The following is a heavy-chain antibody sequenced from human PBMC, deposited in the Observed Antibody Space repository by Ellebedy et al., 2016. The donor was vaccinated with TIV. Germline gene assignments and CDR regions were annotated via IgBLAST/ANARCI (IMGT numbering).Heavy chain of an antibody. D-gene: IGHD4-17*01. J-gene: IGHJ4*02. CDR3: ARGTLNYGIDY. Sequence: MPSETLSLTCTVSAESICNYYWNWIRQPPGKGLEWIGYIYYSGSTNYNPSLKSRVTISVDTSKNQFSLKLSSVTAADTAVYYCARGTLNYGIDYWGQGTLVTVSS. V-gene: IGHV4-59*01. CDR1: AESICNYY. CDR2: IYYSGST.